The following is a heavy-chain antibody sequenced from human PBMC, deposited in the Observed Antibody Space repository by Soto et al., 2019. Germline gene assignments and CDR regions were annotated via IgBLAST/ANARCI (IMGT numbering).Heavy chain of an antibody. CDR3: ARARSDYYDSSGYYWGHYYFDY. J-gene: IGHJ4*02. Sequence: SETLSLTCTVSGGSISSGGYYWSWIRQHPGKGLEWIGYIYYSGSTYYNPSLKSRVTISVDTSKNQFSLKLSSVTAADTAVYYCARARSDYYDSSGYYWGHYYFDYWGQGTLVTVSS. CDR1: GGSISSGGYY. CDR2: IYYSGST. D-gene: IGHD3-22*01. V-gene: IGHV4-31*03.